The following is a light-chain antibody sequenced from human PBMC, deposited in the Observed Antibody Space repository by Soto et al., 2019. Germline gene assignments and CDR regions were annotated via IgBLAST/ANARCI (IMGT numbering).Light chain of an antibody. V-gene: IGKV3-11*01. CDR1: QSVSRY. CDR2: DAS. CDR3: QQRSNWPLT. J-gene: IGKJ4*01. Sequence: EIVLTQSPATLSLSPGERATLSCRASQSVSRYLVWYQQKPGQAPRLLIYDASTRATGIPARFSGSGSGTDFTLTISSLEPEDFAVYHCQQRSNWPLTFGGGTKVEIK.